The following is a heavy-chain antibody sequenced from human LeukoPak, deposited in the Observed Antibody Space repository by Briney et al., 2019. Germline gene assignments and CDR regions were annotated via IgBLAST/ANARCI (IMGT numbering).Heavy chain of an antibody. CDR3: TRSEAAAGRFDY. Sequence: GGSLRLSSTASGFTLGAYAMSWFRQAPGKGLEWVGFIRSKAYGGTTEYAASVKGRFTISRDDSKSIAYLQMNSLKTEDTAVYYCTRSEAAAGRFDYWGQGTLATVSS. CDR1: GFTLGAYA. D-gene: IGHD6-13*01. CDR2: IRSKAYGGTT. V-gene: IGHV3-49*03. J-gene: IGHJ4*02.